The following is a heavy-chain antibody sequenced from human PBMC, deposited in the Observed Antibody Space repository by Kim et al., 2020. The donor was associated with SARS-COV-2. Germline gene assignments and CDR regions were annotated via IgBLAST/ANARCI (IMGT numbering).Heavy chain of an antibody. J-gene: IGHJ6*02. D-gene: IGHD5-18*01. CDR2: INPNSGGT. CDR3: ARLVNRGYSYGYIDPEYYYGMDV. CDR1: GYTFTGYY. V-gene: IGHV1-2*02. Sequence: ASVKVSCKASGYTFTGYYMHWVRQAPGQGLEWMGWINPNSGGTNYAQKFQGRVTMTRDTSISTAYMELSRLRSDDTAVYYCARLVNRGYSYGYIDPEYYYGMDVWGQGTTVTVSS.